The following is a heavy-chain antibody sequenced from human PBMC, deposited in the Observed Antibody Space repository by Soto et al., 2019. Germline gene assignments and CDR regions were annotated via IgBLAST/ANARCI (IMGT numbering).Heavy chain of an antibody. Sequence: SETLSLTCAVYGGXXXXXXXXXXXXXXGKGLXWIGEINHSGSTNYNPSLKSRVTISVDTSKNQFSLKLSSVTAADTAVYYCXXXXXRSISIAVAGSEYFQHWGQGTLVTVSS. J-gene: IGHJ1*01. V-gene: IGHV4-34*01. CDR2: INHSGST. CDR3: XXXXXRSISIAVAGSEYFQH. D-gene: IGHD6-19*01. CDR1: GGXXXXXX.